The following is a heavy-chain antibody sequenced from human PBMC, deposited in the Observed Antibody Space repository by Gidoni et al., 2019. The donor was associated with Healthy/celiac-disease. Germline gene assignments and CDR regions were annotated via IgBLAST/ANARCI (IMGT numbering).Heavy chain of an antibody. CDR3: AREGHCSSTSCYAGSFDY. CDR2: ISYDGSNK. D-gene: IGHD2-2*01. CDR1: GFTFSSYA. Sequence: QVQLVESGGGVVQPGRSLRLSCAASGFTFSSYAMHWVRQAPGKGLEWVAVISYDGSNKYYADSVKGRFTISRDNSKNTLYLQMNSLRAEDTAVYYCAREGHCSSTSCYAGSFDYWGQGTLVTVSS. J-gene: IGHJ4*02. V-gene: IGHV3-30-3*01.